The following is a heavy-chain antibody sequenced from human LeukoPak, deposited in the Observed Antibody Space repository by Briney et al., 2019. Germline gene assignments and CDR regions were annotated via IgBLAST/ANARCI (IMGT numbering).Heavy chain of an antibody. CDR3: AKRDSSGYFPYYFDS. V-gene: IGHV3-23*01. CDR2: MYGSGGGK. J-gene: IGHJ4*02. Sequence: GGSLRLSCAASGFTFSSYSMSWVRQAPGKGLAWVSSMYGSGGGKDYEDSVKGRFTISREHSKNTLSLHMNSLTAEDTAVYHCAKRDSSGYFPYYFDSWGRGTLVGVSS. D-gene: IGHD3-22*01. CDR1: GFTFSSYS.